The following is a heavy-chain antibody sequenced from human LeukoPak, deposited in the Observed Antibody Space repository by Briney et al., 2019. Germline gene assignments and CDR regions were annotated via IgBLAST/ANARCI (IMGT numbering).Heavy chain of an antibody. CDR2: ISYDGSNK. Sequence: GGSLRLSCAASGFTFSSYAMHWVRQAPGKGLEWVAVISYDGSNKYYADSVKGRFTISRDNSKNTLYLQMNSLGAEDTAVYYCARDLRSDWYYFDYWGQGTLVTVSS. D-gene: IGHD3-9*01. CDR3: ARDLRSDWYYFDY. V-gene: IGHV3-30-3*01. J-gene: IGHJ4*02. CDR1: GFTFSSYA.